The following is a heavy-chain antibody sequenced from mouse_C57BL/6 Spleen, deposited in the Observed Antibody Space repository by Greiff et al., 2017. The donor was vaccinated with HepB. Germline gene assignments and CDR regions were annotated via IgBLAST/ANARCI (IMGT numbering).Heavy chain of an antibody. D-gene: IGHD2-2*01. CDR1: GYTFTDYN. V-gene: IGHV1-22*01. J-gene: IGHJ2*01. CDR2: INPNNGGT. Sequence: VQLQQSGPELVKPGASVKMSCKASGYTFTDYNMHWVKQSHGKSLEWIGYINPNNGGTSYNQKFKGKATLTVNKSSSTAYMELRSLTSEDSAVYYCARDYGYDEGFDYWGQGTTLTVSS. CDR3: ARDYGYDEGFDY.